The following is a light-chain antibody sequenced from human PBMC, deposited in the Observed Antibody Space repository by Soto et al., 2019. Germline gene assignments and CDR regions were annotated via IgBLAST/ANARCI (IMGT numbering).Light chain of an antibody. CDR3: AAWDDSLSGLYV. J-gene: IGLJ1*01. CDR2: RNN. CDR1: SSNIGSNY. Sequence: QSVLTQPPSASGTPGQRVTISCSGSSSNIGSNYVYWYQQLPGTAPKLLIYRNNQRPSGVPDRFSGSKSGTSAPLAISGLRSEDEADYYCAAWDDSLSGLYVFGTGTQLTVL. V-gene: IGLV1-47*01.